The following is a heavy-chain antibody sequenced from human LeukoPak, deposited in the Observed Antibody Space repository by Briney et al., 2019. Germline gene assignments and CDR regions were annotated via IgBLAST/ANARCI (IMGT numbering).Heavy chain of an antibody. CDR1: GGSFSGYY. Sequence: SEALSLTCAVYGGSFSGYYWGWIRQPPGKGLEWIGSIYHSGSTYYNPSLKSRVTISVDTSKNQFSLKLSSVTAADTAVYYCARFGRWGYYFDYWGQGTLVTVSS. CDR3: ARFGRWGYYFDY. D-gene: IGHD3-16*01. V-gene: IGHV4-38-2*01. J-gene: IGHJ4*02. CDR2: IYHSGST.